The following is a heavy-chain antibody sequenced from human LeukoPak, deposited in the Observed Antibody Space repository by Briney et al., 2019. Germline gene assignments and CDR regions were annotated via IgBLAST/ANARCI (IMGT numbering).Heavy chain of an antibody. J-gene: IGHJ4*02. CDR3: AKDERFLD. V-gene: IGHV3-23*01. D-gene: IGHD1-1*01. CDR2: ISGSGGST. CDR1: GFTFNGNA. Sequence: GGSLRLSCATSGFTFNGNAMSWVRQAPGKGLEWVSAISGSGGSTYYADSVKGRFTISRDNSKNTLYLQMNSLRAEDTAVYYCAKDERFLDWGQGTLVTVSS.